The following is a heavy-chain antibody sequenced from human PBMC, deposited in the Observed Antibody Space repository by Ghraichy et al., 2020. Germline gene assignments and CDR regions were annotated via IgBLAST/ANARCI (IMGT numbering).Heavy chain of an antibody. J-gene: IGHJ6*02. CDR3: ARDQYGSESYGSPEYYYYYGMDV. D-gene: IGHD3-10*01. V-gene: IGHV4-38-2*02. CDR2: IYHSGST. CDR1: GYSISSGYY. Sequence: SETLSLTCTVSGYSISSGYYWGWIRQPPGKGLEWIGSIYHSGSTYYNPSLKSRVTISVDTSKNQFSLKLSSVTAADTAVYYCARDQYGSESYGSPEYYYYYGMDVWGQGTTVTVSS.